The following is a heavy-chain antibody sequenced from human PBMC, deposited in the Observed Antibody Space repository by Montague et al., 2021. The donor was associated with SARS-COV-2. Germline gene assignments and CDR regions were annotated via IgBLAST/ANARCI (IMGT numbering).Heavy chain of an antibody. CDR2: ISFDGTNK. V-gene: IGHV3-30-3*01. D-gene: IGHD5-18*01. CDR3: ARDQGGYSYNDY. J-gene: IGHJ4*02. Sequence: SLRLSCAASGFTFTSYAMHWVRQAPGEGLEWVAVISFDGTNKYYTDSVKGRFTISRDNSKNTLYLQMHSVRPEDTAVYYCARDQGGYSYNDYWGQGALVTVPS. CDR1: GFTFTSYA.